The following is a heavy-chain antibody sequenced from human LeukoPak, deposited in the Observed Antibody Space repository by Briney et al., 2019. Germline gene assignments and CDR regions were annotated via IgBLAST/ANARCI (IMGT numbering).Heavy chain of an antibody. V-gene: IGHV3-74*01. D-gene: IGHD2-2*01. CDR1: GFTFSSYW. J-gene: IGHJ3*02. CDR2: INSDGSST. Sequence: GGSLRLSCAASGFTFSSYWMHWVRQAPGKGLVWVSRINSDGSSTSYADSVKGRFTISRDNAKNTLYLQMNSLRAEDTAVYYCPRELGYCSSTSCYQYAFDIWGQGTMVTVSS. CDR3: PRELGYCSSTSCYQYAFDI.